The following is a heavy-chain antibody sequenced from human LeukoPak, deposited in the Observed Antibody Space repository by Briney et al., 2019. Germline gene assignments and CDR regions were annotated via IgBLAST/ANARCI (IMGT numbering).Heavy chain of an antibody. CDR2: ISAYNGNT. J-gene: IGHJ4*02. CDR3: ARDGPRLLEWLGISFTFDY. Sequence: ASVKVSCKASGYTFTSYGISWVRQAPGQGLEWMGWISAYNGNTNYAQKLQGRVTMTTDTSTSTAYMELRSLRSDDTAVYYCARDGPRLLEWLGISFTFDYWGQGTLVTVSS. V-gene: IGHV1-18*01. D-gene: IGHD3-3*01. CDR1: GYTFTSYG.